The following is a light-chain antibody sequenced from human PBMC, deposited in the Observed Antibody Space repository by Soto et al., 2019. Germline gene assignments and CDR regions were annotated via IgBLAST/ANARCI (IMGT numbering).Light chain of an antibody. Sequence: IFLTQSPGSLSLSSGDRATLSCRATQTVRSSYLAWYQQRPGQAPKLLIYGAFNRAIGIPDRFSGSESGRDDNLTISSLDPEDSAVYYCQQYGDAITFGRGTKVEIK. CDR3: QQYGDAIT. V-gene: IGKV3-20*01. CDR2: GAF. J-gene: IGKJ4*01. CDR1: QTVRSSY.